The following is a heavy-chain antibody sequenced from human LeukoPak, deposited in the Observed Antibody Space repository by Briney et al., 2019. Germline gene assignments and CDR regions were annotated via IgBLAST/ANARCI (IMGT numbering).Heavy chain of an antibody. CDR3: ARDSIAVAGFDY. D-gene: IGHD6-19*01. V-gene: IGHV3-30-3*01. CDR2: ISYDGSNK. CDR1: GGTFSSYA. Sequence: SCKASGGTFSSYAMHWVRQAPGKGLEWVAVISYDGSNKYYADSVKGRFTISRDNSKNTLYLQMNSLRAEDTAVYYCARDSIAVAGFDYWGQGTLVTVSS. J-gene: IGHJ4*02.